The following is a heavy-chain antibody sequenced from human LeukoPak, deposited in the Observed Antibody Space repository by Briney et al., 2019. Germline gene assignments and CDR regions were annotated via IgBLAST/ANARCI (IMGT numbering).Heavy chain of an antibody. CDR2: ISAYNGNT. V-gene: IGHV1-18*01. J-gene: IGHJ5*02. Sequence: GASVKVSCKASGYTFTSYGISWVRQAPGQGLEWMGWISAYNGNTNYAQKLQGRVTMTTDTSTSTAYMELRSLGSDDTAVYYCARRSGSYYNAWFDPWGQGTLVTVSS. CDR3: ARRSGSYYNAWFDP. CDR1: GYTFTSYG. D-gene: IGHD1-26*01.